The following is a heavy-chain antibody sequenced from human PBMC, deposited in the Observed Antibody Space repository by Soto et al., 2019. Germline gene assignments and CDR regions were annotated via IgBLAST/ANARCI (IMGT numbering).Heavy chain of an antibody. CDR1: GFTFSSYS. Sequence: GGSLRLSCAASGFTFSSYSMNWVRQAPGKGLEWVSYISSSSSTIYYADSVKGRFTISRDNAKNSLYLQMNSLRAEDTAVYYCARDSAGITIFGVVIAYFDYWGQGTLVTVS. D-gene: IGHD3-3*01. J-gene: IGHJ4*02. CDR3: ARDSAGITIFGVVIAYFDY. V-gene: IGHV3-48*01. CDR2: ISSSSSTI.